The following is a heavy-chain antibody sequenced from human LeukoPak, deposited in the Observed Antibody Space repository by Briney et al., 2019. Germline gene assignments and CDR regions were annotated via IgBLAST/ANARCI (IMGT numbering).Heavy chain of an antibody. D-gene: IGHD1/OR15-1a*01. CDR3: ARRANNDYYYMDV. Sequence: SETLSLTCAVSGYSISSGYYWGWIRQPPGKGLEWIGSIYHSGSTYYNPSLKSRVTISVDTSKNQFSLKLSSVTAADTAVYYCARRANNDYYYMDVWGKGTTVTVSS. J-gene: IGHJ6*03. CDR2: IYHSGST. V-gene: IGHV4-38-2*01. CDR1: GYSISSGYY.